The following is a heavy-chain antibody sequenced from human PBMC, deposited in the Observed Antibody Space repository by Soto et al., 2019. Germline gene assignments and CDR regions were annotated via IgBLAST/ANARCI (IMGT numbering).Heavy chain of an antibody. CDR3: VSWVSAHFDS. CDR1: RFTSGYHA. J-gene: IGHJ4*01. V-gene: IGHV3-23*01. Sequence: GGSLRLSCAASRFTSGYHAMNWVRQAPGKGREWVSTISSNGENTHYADSLKGRFIISSDNSSNTVDLQMNSLRVYDTALYYCVSWVSAHFDSWGQGTPVTVSS. D-gene: IGHD6-13*01. CDR2: ISSNGENT.